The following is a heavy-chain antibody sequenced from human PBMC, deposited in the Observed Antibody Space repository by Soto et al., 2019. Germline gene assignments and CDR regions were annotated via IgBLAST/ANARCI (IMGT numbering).Heavy chain of an antibody. J-gene: IGHJ6*02. CDR3: ASDMVRGMDV. D-gene: IGHD3-10*01. V-gene: IGHV3-66*01. CDR1: GFTVSSNY. CDR2: IYSGGST. Sequence: EVPLVESGGGLVQPGGSLRLSCAASGFTVSSNYMSWVRQAPGKGLEWVSVIYSGGSTYYAGSVKGRFTISRDNPKHTLYLQITTLRDEDTAVYSCASDMVRGMDVWGPGTTVTVSS.